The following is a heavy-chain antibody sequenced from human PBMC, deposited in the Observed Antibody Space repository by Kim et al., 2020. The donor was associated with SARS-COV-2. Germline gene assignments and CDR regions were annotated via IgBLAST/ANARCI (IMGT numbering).Heavy chain of an antibody. CDR2: IYTSGST. J-gene: IGHJ4*02. CDR3: ARMGYSYGSLVDY. Sequence: SETLSLTCTVSGGSISSGSYYWSWIRQPAGKGLEWIGRIYTSGSTNYNPSLKSRVTISVDTSKNQFSLKLSSVTAADTAVYYCARMGYSYGSLVDYWGQGTLVTVSS. V-gene: IGHV4-61*02. D-gene: IGHD5-18*01. CDR1: GGSISSGSYY.